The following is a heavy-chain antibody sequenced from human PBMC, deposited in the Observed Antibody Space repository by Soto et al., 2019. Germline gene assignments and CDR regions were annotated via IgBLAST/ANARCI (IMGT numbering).Heavy chain of an antibody. D-gene: IGHD3-10*01. V-gene: IGHV4-34*01. Sequence: SETLSLTCAVYGGSFSGYYWSWIRQPPGKGLEWIGEINHSGSTNYNPSLKSRVTISVDTSKNQFSLKLSSVTAADTAVYYCARVRFPGGMDVWGQGTTVTVSS. J-gene: IGHJ6*02. CDR3: ARVRFPGGMDV. CDR2: INHSGST. CDR1: GGSFSGYY.